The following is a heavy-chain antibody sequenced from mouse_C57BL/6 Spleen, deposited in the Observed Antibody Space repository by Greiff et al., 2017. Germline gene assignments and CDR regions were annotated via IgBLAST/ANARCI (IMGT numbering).Heavy chain of an antibody. V-gene: IGHV1-82*01. CDR3: ARSYYGSSPYYFDY. CDR2: IYPGDGDT. D-gene: IGHD1-1*01. J-gene: IGHJ2*01. CDR1: GYAFSSSW. Sequence: QVQLQQSGPELVKPGASVKISCKASGYAFSSSWMNWVKQRPGKGLEWIGRIYPGDGDTNYNGKFKGKATLTADKSSSTAYMQLSSLTSEDSAVYFCARSYYGSSPYYFDYWGQGTTLTVSS.